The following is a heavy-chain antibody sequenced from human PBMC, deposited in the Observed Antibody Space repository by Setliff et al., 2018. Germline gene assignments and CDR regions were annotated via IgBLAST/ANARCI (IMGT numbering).Heavy chain of an antibody. CDR3: ATYPLYGRTQLVDV. V-gene: IGHV4-59*01. CDR1: GASIRSYF. J-gene: IGHJ6*04. Sequence: SETLSLTCSVSGASIRSYFWTWFRQPPGKGLEWIGYVYYSGRTKYNPALESRVTTSEDTSKSQFSLNLSSVTAADTAVYYCATYPLYGRTQLVDVWGKGTTVTVSS. CDR2: VYYSGRT. D-gene: IGHD1-1*01.